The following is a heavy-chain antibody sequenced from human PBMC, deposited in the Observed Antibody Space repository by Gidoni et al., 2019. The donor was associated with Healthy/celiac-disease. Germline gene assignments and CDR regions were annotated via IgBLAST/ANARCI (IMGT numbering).Heavy chain of an antibody. CDR2: FDPEDGET. Sequence: QVQPVPSGAGGKKPGASGKVFCKVSGYTLTELSIHWVRQAPGKGLEWMGGFDPEDGETIYAQKFQGRVTMTEDTSTDTAYMELSSLRSEDTAVYYCATDLYGDYVFWGQGTLVTVSS. D-gene: IGHD4-17*01. CDR1: GYTLTELS. J-gene: IGHJ4*02. CDR3: ATDLYGDYVF. V-gene: IGHV1-24*01.